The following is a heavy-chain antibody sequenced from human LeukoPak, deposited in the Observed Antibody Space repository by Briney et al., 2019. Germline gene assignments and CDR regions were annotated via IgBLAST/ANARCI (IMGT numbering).Heavy chain of an antibody. V-gene: IGHV4-39*07. D-gene: IGHD3-22*01. Sequence: SETLSLTCSASGASISSNTYYWGWVRQPPGKGLEWIGYISNSGSTYYNPSLKSRVTISVDTSKNQFSLKLSSVTAADTAVYYCARGGADSSGYQYYFDYWGQGTLVTVSS. CDR3: ARGGADSSGYQYYFDY. J-gene: IGHJ4*02. CDR1: GASISSNTYY. CDR2: ISNSGST.